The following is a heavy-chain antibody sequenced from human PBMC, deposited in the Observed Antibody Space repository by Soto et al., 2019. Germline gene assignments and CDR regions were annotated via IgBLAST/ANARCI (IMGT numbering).Heavy chain of an antibody. D-gene: IGHD2-8*02. CDR3: ARDYARGWCQF. CDR2: ISFDGDK. J-gene: IGHJ4*02. CDR1: GFDFSNSG. Sequence: QAKMVESGGGVVQPGTSLRLSCTASGFDFSNSGIQWVRQTPGKGLECVALISFDGDKYYVDCVKGRFTISRDNPTNTVYMQMNRLRPEDTGVYYCARDYARGWCQFWGQRTLVTVSS. V-gene: IGHV3-30*03.